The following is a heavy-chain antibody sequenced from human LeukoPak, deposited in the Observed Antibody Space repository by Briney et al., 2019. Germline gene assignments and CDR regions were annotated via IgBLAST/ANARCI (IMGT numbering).Heavy chain of an antibody. CDR1: GDSVSSNSAA. CDR3: ARWGLLGGYGMDV. CDR2: TYYRSKWYN. Sequence: SQTLSLTCAISGDSVSSNSAAWHWIRQSPSRGLEWLGRTYYRSKWYNDYAVSVKSRITINPDTSKNQFSLQLNSVTPEDTAVYYCARWGLLGGYGMDVWGQGTTVTVSS. D-gene: IGHD1-26*01. V-gene: IGHV6-1*01. J-gene: IGHJ6*02.